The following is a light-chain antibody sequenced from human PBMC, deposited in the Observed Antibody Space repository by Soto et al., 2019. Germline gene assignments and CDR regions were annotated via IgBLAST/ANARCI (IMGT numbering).Light chain of an antibody. Sequence: QSVLTQPPSASGTPGQRATMSCSGSVSSIGTNTVNWYRQLPGTAPKLLIYGNNQRPSGVPDRFSGSKSGTSASLDISGLQSEDEADYYCAAWDGSLNNVLFGGGTKLTVL. CDR1: VSSIGTNT. V-gene: IGLV1-44*01. CDR3: AAWDGSLNNVL. CDR2: GNN. J-gene: IGLJ2*01.